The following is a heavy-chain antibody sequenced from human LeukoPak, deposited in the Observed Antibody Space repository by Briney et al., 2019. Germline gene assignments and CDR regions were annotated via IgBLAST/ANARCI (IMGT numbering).Heavy chain of an antibody. CDR3: TRGVLLQGRGAFDI. V-gene: IGHV1-2*02. CDR1: GYTFSVFW. Sequence: ASVKVSCKASGYTFSVFWIHWVRLTPRQGLEWMGWINPNNGDTNFAQKFQGRVTMTRDTSTSTVYMELSSLNSDDTAVYFCTRGVLLQGRGAFDIWGQGTMVTVSS. J-gene: IGHJ3*02. D-gene: IGHD3-10*01. CDR2: INPNNGDT.